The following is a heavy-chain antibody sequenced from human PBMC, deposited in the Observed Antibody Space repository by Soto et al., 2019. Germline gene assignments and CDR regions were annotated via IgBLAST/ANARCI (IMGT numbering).Heavy chain of an antibody. Sequence: QLQLQESGSGLVKPSQTLSLTCAVSGGSISSGGYSWSWIRQPPGKGLGGIGYIYHSGRTYYNPSLKSRVTISVDTSKNHFSLKLSSVTAADTAVYYCARAMTTGTALDYWGQGTLVTVSS. CDR3: ARAMTTGTALDY. D-gene: IGHD4-17*01. V-gene: IGHV4-30-2*01. CDR1: GGSISSGGYS. CDR2: IYHSGRT. J-gene: IGHJ4*02.